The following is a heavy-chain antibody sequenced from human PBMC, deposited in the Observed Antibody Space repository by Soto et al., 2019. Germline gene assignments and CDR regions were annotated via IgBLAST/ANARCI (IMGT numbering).Heavy chain of an antibody. CDR3: TRAPAVVVIANALDI. CDR1: GGSFSGYY. Sequence: QVQLQQWGAGLLKPSETLSLTCAVYGGSFSGYYWSWIRQPPGKGLEWIGEINQSGSTNYNPSLKTRVTVSVDTSKKQFSLKMRSVNAADTAVYYCTRAPAVVVIANALDIWGQGTMVTVSS. D-gene: IGHD3-22*01. V-gene: IGHV4-34*01. CDR2: INQSGST. J-gene: IGHJ3*02.